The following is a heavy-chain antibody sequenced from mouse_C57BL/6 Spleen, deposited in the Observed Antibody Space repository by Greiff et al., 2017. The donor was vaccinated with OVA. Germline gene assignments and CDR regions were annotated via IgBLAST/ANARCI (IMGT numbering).Heavy chain of an antibody. CDR2: IYPGDGDT. CDR1: GYAFSSSW. V-gene: IGHV1-82*01. Sequence: VKLMESGPELVKPGASVKISCKASGYAFSSSWMNWVKQRPGKGLEWIGRIYPGDGDTNYNGKFKGKATLTADKSSSTAYMQLSSLTSEDSAVYFCAIYGNSSYYAMDYWGQGTSVTVSS. D-gene: IGHD2-1*01. J-gene: IGHJ4*01. CDR3: AIYGNSSYYAMDY.